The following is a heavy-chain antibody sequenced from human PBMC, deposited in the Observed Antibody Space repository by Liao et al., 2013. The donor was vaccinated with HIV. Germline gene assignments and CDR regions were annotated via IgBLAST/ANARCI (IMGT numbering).Heavy chain of an antibody. CDR3: ARGRLGIPSFDL. V-gene: IGHV4-30-4*08. J-gene: IGHJ2*01. D-gene: IGHD1-26*01. CDR1: GGSINTDDFY. CDR2: IYASGMT. Sequence: QVQLLESGPGLVKPSQTLSLTCTVSGGSINTDDFYWTWIRQPPGEGLEWIGYIYASGMTYFNPSLKSRFFMSLDTSGNRFSLRLKSVTVADMAVYYCARGRLGIPSFDLWGRGTLVTVSS.